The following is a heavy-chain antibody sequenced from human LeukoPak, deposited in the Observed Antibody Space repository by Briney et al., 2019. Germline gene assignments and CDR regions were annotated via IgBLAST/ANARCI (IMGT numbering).Heavy chain of an antibody. V-gene: IGHV3-30*18. D-gene: IGHD5-12*01. Sequence: GGSLRLSCAASGFTFSSYGMHWVRQAPGKGLEWVAVISYDGSNKYYADSVKGRFTISRDNSKNTLYLQMNSLRAEDTAVYYCAKEYVVATPDYYYYYMDVWGKGTTVTVSS. CDR3: AKEYVVATPDYYYYYMDV. CDR1: GFTFSSYG. J-gene: IGHJ6*03. CDR2: ISYDGSNK.